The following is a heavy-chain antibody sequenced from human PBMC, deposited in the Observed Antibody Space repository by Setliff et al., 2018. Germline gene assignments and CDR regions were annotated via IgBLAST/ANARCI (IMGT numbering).Heavy chain of an antibody. CDR2: IYTSGTT. CDR3: ARDRRDYIGAGSSEIDYYYYYYMDV. CDR1: GASISSYY. Sequence: SETLSLTCSVSGASISSYYWSWIRQPPGKGLEWIGYIYTSGTTKYNPSLKSRVTISIDTSKSRFSLNLSSGTAADTAVYYCARDRRDYIGAGSSEIDYYYYYYMDVWGKGTTVTVSS. J-gene: IGHJ6*03. D-gene: IGHD3-10*01. V-gene: IGHV4-4*08.